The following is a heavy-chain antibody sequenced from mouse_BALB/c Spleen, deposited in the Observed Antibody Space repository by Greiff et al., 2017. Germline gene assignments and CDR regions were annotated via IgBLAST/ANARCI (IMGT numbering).Heavy chain of an antibody. Sequence: QVQLQQSGPELVKPGASVRISCKASGYTFTSYYIHWVKQRPGQGLEWIGWIYPGNVNTKYNEKFKGKATLTADKSSSTAYMQLSSLTSEDSAVYFCATGTWFAYWGQGTLVTVSA. CDR3: ATGTWFAY. CDR2: IYPGNVNT. J-gene: IGHJ3*01. D-gene: IGHD4-1*01. CDR1: GYTFTSYY. V-gene: IGHV1S56*01.